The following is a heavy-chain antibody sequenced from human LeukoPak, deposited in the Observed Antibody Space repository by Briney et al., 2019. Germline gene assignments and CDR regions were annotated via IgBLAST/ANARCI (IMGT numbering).Heavy chain of an antibody. J-gene: IGHJ4*02. CDR2: MNPNSGNT. V-gene: IGHV1-8*01. CDR3: ARRERGYSYGDDDY. D-gene: IGHD5-18*01. CDR1: GYTFTSYD. Sequence: ASVKVSCKASGYTFTSYDINWVRQATGQGLAWMGWMNPNSGNTGYAQKFQGRVTMTRNTSISTAYMELSSLRSEDTAVCYCARRERGYSYGDDDYWGQGTLVTVSS.